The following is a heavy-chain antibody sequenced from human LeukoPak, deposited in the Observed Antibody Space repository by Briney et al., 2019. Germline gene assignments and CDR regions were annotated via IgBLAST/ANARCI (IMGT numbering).Heavy chain of an antibody. J-gene: IGHJ6*02. D-gene: IGHD3-10*01. CDR1: GYTFTSYD. CDR2: MNPNSGNT. V-gene: IGHV1-8*01. CDR3: ARQYGSGYNYYYYGMDV. Sequence: ASVKLSCKASGYTFTSYDINWVRQATGQGLEWMGWMNPNSGNTGYAQKFQGGVTMTRNTSISTAYMELSSLRSEDTAVYYCARQYGSGYNYYYYGMDVWGQGTTVTVSS.